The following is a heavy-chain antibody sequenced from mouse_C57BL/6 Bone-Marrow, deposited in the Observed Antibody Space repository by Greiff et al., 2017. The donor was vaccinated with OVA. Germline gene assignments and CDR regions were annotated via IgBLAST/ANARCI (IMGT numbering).Heavy chain of an antibody. D-gene: IGHD2-3*01. Sequence: VQLQQSGPELVKPGASVKISCKASGYAFSSSWMNWVKQRPGKGLEWIGRIYPGDGDTNYNGKFKGKATLTADKSSSTAYMQLSSLTSEDSAVYFCARWEYESLGMDYWGQGTSVTVSS. CDR2: IYPGDGDT. CDR1: GYAFSSSW. J-gene: IGHJ4*01. CDR3: ARWEYESLGMDY. V-gene: IGHV1-82*01.